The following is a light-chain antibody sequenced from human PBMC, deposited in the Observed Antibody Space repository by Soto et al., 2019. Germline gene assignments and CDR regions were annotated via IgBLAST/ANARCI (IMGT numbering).Light chain of an antibody. J-gene: IGKJ2*01. V-gene: IGKV1-5*03. CDR1: QSISSW. CDR3: QQYNSYSYT. Sequence: DIQMTQSPSTLSASVGDRVTITCRASQSISSWLAWYQQKPGKAPKLLIYKASSLDSGVPSRFSGSGSGTEFTLTISSLQPDDVATYYCQQYNSYSYTFGQGTKLEIK. CDR2: KAS.